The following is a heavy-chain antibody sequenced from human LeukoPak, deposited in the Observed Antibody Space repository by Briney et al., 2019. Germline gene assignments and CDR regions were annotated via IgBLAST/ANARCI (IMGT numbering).Heavy chain of an antibody. D-gene: IGHD2-15*01. J-gene: IGHJ5*02. CDR2: ISAYNGNT. CDR3: ARDTPPCSGGSCYRWFDP. Sequence: ASVKVSCKASGYTFTSYGISWVRQAPGQGLEWTGWISAYNGNTNYAQKLQGRVTMTTDTSTSTAYMELRSLRSDDTAVYYCARDTPPCSGGSCYRWFDPWGQGTLVTVSS. CDR1: GYTFTSYG. V-gene: IGHV1-18*01.